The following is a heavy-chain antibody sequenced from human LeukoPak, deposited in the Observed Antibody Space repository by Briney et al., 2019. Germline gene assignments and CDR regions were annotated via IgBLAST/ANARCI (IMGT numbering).Heavy chain of an antibody. J-gene: IGHJ5*02. CDR2: FNGDGGST. V-gene: IGHV3-43*02. CDR1: GFTFDDYS. D-gene: IGHD6-19*01. CDR3: AKGRRVAGRFQNWFDP. Sequence: GGSLRLSCAASGFTFDDYSMHWVRQAPGKGLEWVSLFNGDGGSTYYADSVKGRFTISEDTSKNSPYMQMNSLRTEDTALYYCAKGRRVAGRFQNWFDPWGQGTLVTVSS.